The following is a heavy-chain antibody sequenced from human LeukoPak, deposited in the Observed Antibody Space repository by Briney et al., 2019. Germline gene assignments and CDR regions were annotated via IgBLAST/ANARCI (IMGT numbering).Heavy chain of an antibody. CDR3: ARDERGYYYSGAFFGAIDY. J-gene: IGHJ4*02. Sequence: AGALRLSCAASGFTFNSYAMHGVHEAQGKGLDWVAFIWYDGSNKYHANPVRGRFTMLRDNSKHTLYLQMRGLSAADTAVYYCARDERGYYYSGAFFGAIDYWGQGTLVTVSS. CDR1: GFTFNSYA. V-gene: IGHV3-33*01. CDR2: IWYDGSNK. D-gene: IGHD3-22*01.